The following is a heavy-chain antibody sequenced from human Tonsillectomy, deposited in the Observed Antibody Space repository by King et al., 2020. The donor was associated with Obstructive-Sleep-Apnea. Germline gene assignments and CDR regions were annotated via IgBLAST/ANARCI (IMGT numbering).Heavy chain of an antibody. CDR1: GYTFPNYW. D-gene: IGHD1-1*01. V-gene: IGHV5-51*01. CDR2: IYHRDSDT. CDR3: VRHKHDGRDGVEV. Sequence: VQLVESGAEVRKPGESLRISCKASGYTFPNYWIGWVRQLPGKGLEWMAIIYHRDSDTTNSPSFQGQVTVSVDKSISTAYLQWRSLKASDTAIYYCVRHKHDGRDGVEVWGQGTTVTVSS. J-gene: IGHJ6*02.